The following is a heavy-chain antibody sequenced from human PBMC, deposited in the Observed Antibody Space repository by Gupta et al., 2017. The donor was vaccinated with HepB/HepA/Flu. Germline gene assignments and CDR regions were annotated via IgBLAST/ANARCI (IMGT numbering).Heavy chain of an antibody. V-gene: IGHV3-48*03. Sequence: EEQRVESGGGLVQHGGSLRLTCAAAGATCSSEERNWGCQAPGKGLEWVSYISRSGTTIYYADSLEGRFTVSRDNAKNSLYLQMNSLRAEDTAVYYCARDGSYYDSSGYYKWYGMDVWGQGTTVTVSS. CDR2: ISRSGTTI. D-gene: IGHD3-22*01. J-gene: IGHJ6*02. CDR3: ARDGSYYDSSGYYKWYGMDV. CDR1: GATCSSEE.